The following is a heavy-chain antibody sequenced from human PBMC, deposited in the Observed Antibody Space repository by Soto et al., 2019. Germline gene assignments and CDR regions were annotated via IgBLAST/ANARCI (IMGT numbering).Heavy chain of an antibody. Sequence: QVQLVQSGPEVKKPGASMTVSCKTSGYTFTNYDIHWVRQATGQGLEWIGWMSPNSGRTGFAQRFQDRVNMTSNPSISTAYLHLASLTSEDTAVYYCARGLDFWSGYSRADSWGQGTLVTVSS. CDR3: ARGLDFWSGYSRADS. V-gene: IGHV1-8*01. D-gene: IGHD3-3*01. CDR2: MSPNSGRT. CDR1: GYTFTNYD. J-gene: IGHJ4*02.